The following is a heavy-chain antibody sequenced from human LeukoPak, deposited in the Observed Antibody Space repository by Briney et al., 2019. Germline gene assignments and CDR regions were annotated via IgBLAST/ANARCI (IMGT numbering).Heavy chain of an antibody. D-gene: IGHD5-18*01. J-gene: IGHJ5*02. Sequence: GGSLRLSCVGSGFTYTDYWMHWFRQAPGKGPVWVSRINPDGTIIDYADSVKGRFSISRDNAKKLLYLQMNGLRADDTAVYYCAKDLSWNTADRWGQGILVTVSS. CDR1: GFTYTDYW. V-gene: IGHV3-74*01. CDR2: INPDGTII. CDR3: AKDLSWNTADR.